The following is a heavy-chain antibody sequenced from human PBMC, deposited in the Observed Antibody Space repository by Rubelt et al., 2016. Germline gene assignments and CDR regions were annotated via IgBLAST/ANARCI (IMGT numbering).Heavy chain of an antibody. V-gene: IGHV4-34*01. J-gene: IGHJ4*02. Sequence: QVQLRQWGAGLLKPSETLSLTCAVYGGSFSGYYWTWIRQPPGKGLEWIGESNVRGSTNYNPSLKSRVTISEDTSKKQFSLNLKAVTAADTAVYYCARHDYYDTSGYPYWGQGTLVTVSS. D-gene: IGHD3-22*01. CDR1: GGSFSGYY. CDR2: SNVRGST. CDR3: ARHDYYDTSGYPY.